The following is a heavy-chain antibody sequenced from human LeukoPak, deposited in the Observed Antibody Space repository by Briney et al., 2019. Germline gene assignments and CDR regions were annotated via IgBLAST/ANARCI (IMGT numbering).Heavy chain of an antibody. Sequence: GASVKVSCKASGYTFTGYYMHWVRQAPGQGLEWMGWINPNSGGTNYAQKFQGRVTMTRDTSIRTAYMELSRLRSDDTSFFYCGRRHTILRYFDWLLGPFDYWGQGTLVTVSS. V-gene: IGHV1-2*02. D-gene: IGHD3-9*01. CDR1: GYTFTGYY. CDR3: GRRHTILRYFDWLLGPFDY. CDR2: INPNSGGT. J-gene: IGHJ4*02.